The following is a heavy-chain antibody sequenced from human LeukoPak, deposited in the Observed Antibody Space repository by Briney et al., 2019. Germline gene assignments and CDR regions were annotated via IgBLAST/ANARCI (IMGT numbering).Heavy chain of an antibody. D-gene: IGHD1-26*01. Sequence: ASVKVSCKTSGYNLTAYHMHWVRQAPGQGLEWMGIINPSGGSTSYAQKFQGRVTMTRDTSTSTVYMELSSLRSEDTAVYYCARDGEGIVGATVEGYFDYWGQGTLVTVSS. CDR2: INPSGGST. CDR1: GYNLTAYH. J-gene: IGHJ4*02. V-gene: IGHV1-46*01. CDR3: ARDGEGIVGATVEGYFDY.